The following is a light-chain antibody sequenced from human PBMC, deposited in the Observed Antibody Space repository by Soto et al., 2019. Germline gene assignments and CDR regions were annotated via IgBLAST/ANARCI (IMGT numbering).Light chain of an antibody. CDR2: DVT. CDR3: CSHAGGSSWV. Sequence: QSALTQPRSVSGSPGQSVTISCTGTSGDVGDYDRVSWYQHHPTKAPKLIIYDVTNRPSGVPYRFSGSKSGSTASLTISGLQAEDEADYYCCSHAGGSSWVFGGGTKLTVL. J-gene: IGLJ3*02. V-gene: IGLV2-11*01. CDR1: SGDVGDYDR.